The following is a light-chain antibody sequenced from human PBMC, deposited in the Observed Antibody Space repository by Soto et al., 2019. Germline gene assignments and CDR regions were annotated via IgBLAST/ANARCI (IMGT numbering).Light chain of an antibody. CDR2: EVT. Sequence: QSALTQPASVSGSPGQSITISCTGTSSDVGGYNFVSWYQLYPGKAPKLMIYEVTNRPSGVSNRFSGSKSGNTASLTISGLQAEDEANYYCISYTSGSTLYVFGTGTKVTVL. CDR1: SSDVGGYNF. J-gene: IGLJ1*01. V-gene: IGLV2-14*01. CDR3: ISYTSGSTLYV.